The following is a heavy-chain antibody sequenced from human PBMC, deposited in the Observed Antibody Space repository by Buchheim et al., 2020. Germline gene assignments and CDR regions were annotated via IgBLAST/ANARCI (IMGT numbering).Heavy chain of an antibody. Sequence: EVHLAESGGGLIQPGGSLRLSCSASGLTFGEESMNWVRQAPGKGLEWISRIRSAGGSYAASVKGRFTISRANAKSSLYLQMNSLGIEDTAVYFCVRDLSWSFDCWGQG. CDR1: GLTFGEES. J-gene: IGHJ4*02. CDR3: VRDLSWSFDC. CDR2: IRSAGG. V-gene: IGHV3-69-1*01. D-gene: IGHD3-3*01.